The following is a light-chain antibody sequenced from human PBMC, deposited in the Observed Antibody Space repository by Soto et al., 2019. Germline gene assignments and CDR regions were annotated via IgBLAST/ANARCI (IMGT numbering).Light chain of an antibody. V-gene: IGLV4-60*03. CDR3: ETWDSDSWV. Sequence: QPVVTQSSSASASLGSSVKLTCTLSSGHSSNIIAWHQQQPGKAPRYLMKVEGSGRNNKGSGVPNRFSGSSSGADRYLTISNLQSEDEADYYCETWDSDSWVFGGGTKLTVL. J-gene: IGLJ3*02. CDR2: VEGSGRN. CDR1: SGHSSNI.